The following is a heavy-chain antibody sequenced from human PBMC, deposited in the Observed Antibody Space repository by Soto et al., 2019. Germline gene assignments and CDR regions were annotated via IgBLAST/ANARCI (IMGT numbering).Heavy chain of an antibody. CDR1: GYSFSNYG. Sequence: QVHLVQSGAEVKKPGASVKVSCKASGYSFSNYGISWVREAPGQGLEWMGWISTYNGDTDYPQKVQGRVTMNTDTSXXXTXXALRSLSCDDTAVYYCARCRGYYESTGYLGRALDAWGQGTMVTVSS. J-gene: IGHJ3*01. CDR2: ISTYNGDT. CDR3: ARCRGYYESTGYLGRALDA. D-gene: IGHD3-22*01. V-gene: IGHV1-18*01.